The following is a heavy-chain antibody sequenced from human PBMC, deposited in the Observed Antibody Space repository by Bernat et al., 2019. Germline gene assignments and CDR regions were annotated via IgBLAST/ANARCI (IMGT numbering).Heavy chain of an antibody. CDR1: GFTFSSYG. J-gene: IGHJ3*02. D-gene: IGHD3-10*01. V-gene: IGHV3-33*01. Sequence: QVQLVESGGGVVQPGRSLRLSCAASGFTFSSYGMHWVRQAPGKGLEWVAVIWYDGSNKYYADSVKGRFTISRDNSKNTLYLQMNSLRAEDTAVYYCARDRWFGELLNHDAFDIWGQGTMVTVSS. CDR2: IWYDGSNK. CDR3: ARDRWFGELLNHDAFDI.